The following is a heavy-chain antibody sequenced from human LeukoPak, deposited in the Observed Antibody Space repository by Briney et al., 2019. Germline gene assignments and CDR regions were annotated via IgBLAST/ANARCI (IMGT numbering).Heavy chain of an antibody. CDR2: ISGDGDST. J-gene: IGHJ6*02. CDR1: GFTFDDYA. D-gene: IGHD4/OR15-4a*01. V-gene: IGHV3-43*02. CDR3: AKGGQTIYYYAMDV. Sequence: GGSLRLSCAASGFTFDDYAMHWVRQAPGKGLEWVSLISGDGDSTYYADSVKGRFTISRDNSKNSLYLQMNSLRTEGTALYYCAKGGQTIYYYAMDVWGQGTTVTVSS.